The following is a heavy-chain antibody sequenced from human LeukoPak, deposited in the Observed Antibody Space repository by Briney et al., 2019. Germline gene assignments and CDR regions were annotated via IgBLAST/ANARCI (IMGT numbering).Heavy chain of an antibody. CDR1: GYTFTSYA. J-gene: IGHJ5*02. CDR3: ARWPLGGLEHNWFDP. V-gene: IGHV7-4-1*02. CDR2: INTNTGNP. D-gene: IGHD1-1*01. Sequence: GASVKVSCKASGYTFTSYAMNWARQAPGQGLEWMGWINTNTGNPTYAQGFTGRFVFSLDTSVSTAYLQISSLKAEDTAVYYCARWPLGGLEHNWFDPWGQGTLVTVSS.